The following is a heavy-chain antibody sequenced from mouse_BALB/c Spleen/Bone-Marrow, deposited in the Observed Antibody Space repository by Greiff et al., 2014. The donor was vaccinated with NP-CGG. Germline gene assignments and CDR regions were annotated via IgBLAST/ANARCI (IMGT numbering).Heavy chain of an antibody. D-gene: IGHD2-3*01. CDR1: GFNIKDTY. J-gene: IGHJ3*01. V-gene: IGHV14-3*02. CDR3: AHDAPFAY. Sequence: VQLQQSGAELVKPGASVKLSCTTSGFNIKDTYIHWVKQRPEQGLEWIGRIDPANGNTKYDPEFQDKATITADTSSNTAYLHLSSLTSEDTAVYSCAHDAPFAYWGQGTLVTVSA. CDR2: IDPANGNT.